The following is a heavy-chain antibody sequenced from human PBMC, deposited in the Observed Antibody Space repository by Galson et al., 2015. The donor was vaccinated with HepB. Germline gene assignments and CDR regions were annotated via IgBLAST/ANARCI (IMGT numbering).Heavy chain of an antibody. CDR2: INEDGSEK. D-gene: IGHD3-10*01. V-gene: IGHV3-7*01. CDR1: GFTFSSYW. Sequence: SLRLSCAASGFTFSSYWMSWVRQPPGKGLEWLALINEDGSEKFYAGSVKGRFTISRDNSKNSLYLQVNTLRVDDTAVFYCATGGGSGLANWGQGTLVTVSS. J-gene: IGHJ4*02. CDR3: ATGGGSGLAN.